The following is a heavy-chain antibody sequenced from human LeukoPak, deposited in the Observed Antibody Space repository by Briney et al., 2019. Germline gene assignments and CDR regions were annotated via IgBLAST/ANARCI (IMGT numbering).Heavy chain of an antibody. Sequence: ASVKVSCKASGYTFTSYAMNWVRQAPGQGLEWMGWINTNTGNPTYAQGFTGRFVFSLDTSVSTAYLQISSLKAEDTAVYYCARDRIAAAGSNYYYYYGMDVWGQGTTVTVSS. D-gene: IGHD6-13*01. J-gene: IGHJ6*02. CDR3: ARDRIAAAGSNYYYYYGMDV. V-gene: IGHV7-4-1*02. CDR1: GYTFTSYA. CDR2: INTNTGNP.